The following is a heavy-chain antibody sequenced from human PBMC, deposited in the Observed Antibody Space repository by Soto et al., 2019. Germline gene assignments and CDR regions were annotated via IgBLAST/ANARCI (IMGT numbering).Heavy chain of an antibody. Sequence: SETLSLTCAVYGGSFSGYYWSWIRQPPGKGLEWIGEINHSGSTNYNPSLKSRVTISVDTSKNQFSLKLSSVTAADTAVYYCARSLADSSGYPEYYFDYWGQGTLVTVSS. CDR1: GGSFSGYY. V-gene: IGHV4-34*01. D-gene: IGHD3-22*01. J-gene: IGHJ4*02. CDR2: INHSGST. CDR3: ARSLADSSGYPEYYFDY.